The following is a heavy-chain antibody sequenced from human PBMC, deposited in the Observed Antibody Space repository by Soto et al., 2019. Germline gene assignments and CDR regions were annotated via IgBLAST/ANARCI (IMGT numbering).Heavy chain of an antibody. CDR3: AKDHSARTAAAAYDAFDI. CDR2: ISGSGGST. D-gene: IGHD6-13*01. J-gene: IGHJ3*02. Sequence: PGGSLRLSCAASGFTFSSYAMSWVRQAPGKGLEWVSAISGSGGSTYYADSVKGRFTISRDNSKNTLYLQMNSLRAEDTAVYYCAKDHSARTAAAAYDAFDIWGQGTMVTVSS. CDR1: GFTFSSYA. V-gene: IGHV3-23*01.